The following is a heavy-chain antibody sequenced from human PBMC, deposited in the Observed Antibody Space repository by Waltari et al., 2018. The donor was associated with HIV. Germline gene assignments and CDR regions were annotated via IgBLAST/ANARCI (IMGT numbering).Heavy chain of an antibody. CDR2: ISYDGSHK. V-gene: IGHV3-30*01. CDR1: GFSFRTYV. CDR3: ARELYYDSTGYNSGFDY. J-gene: IGHJ4*02. Sequence: QVHLVESGGGVVQPGRSLRPSCAASGFSFRTYVMHWVRQAPGKGRGGGADISYDGSHKYNAESEKGRFTISRDNSRNTLYLQMNSLRPEDTAGYFCARELYYDSTGYNSGFDYWGQGTLVTVSS. D-gene: IGHD3-3*01.